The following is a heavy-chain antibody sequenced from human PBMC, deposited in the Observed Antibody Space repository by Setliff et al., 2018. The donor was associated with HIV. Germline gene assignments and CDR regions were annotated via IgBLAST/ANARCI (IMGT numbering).Heavy chain of an antibody. CDR2: IYISGST. CDR1: GGSISSYY. D-gene: IGHD6-19*01. Sequence: PSETLSLTCTVSGGSISSYYWSWIRQPAGKGLEWVGHIYISGSTNYNPSFNSRVTMSVDTSKNQFSLRLTSVTAADTAMYHCARDRSSGWSKDWFDTWGQGILVTVSS. CDR3: ARDRSSGWSKDWFDT. V-gene: IGHV4-4*07. J-gene: IGHJ5*02.